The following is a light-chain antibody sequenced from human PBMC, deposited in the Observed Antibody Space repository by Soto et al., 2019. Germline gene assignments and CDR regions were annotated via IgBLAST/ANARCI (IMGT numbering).Light chain of an antibody. Sequence: QSVLTQPPSVSGAPGQRVTISCTGSSSNIGAGSDVHWYQQLPGTAPKLLIYSNTNRPSGVPDRFSASKSGTSASLAIAGLQAGDEADYYCSSYTSSSTRVFGGGTKVTVL. CDR1: SSNIGAGSD. J-gene: IGLJ3*02. CDR3: SSYTSSSTRV. CDR2: SNT. V-gene: IGLV1-40*01.